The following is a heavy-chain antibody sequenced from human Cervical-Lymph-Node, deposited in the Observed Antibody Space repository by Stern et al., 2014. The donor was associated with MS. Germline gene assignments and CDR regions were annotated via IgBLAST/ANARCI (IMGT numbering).Heavy chain of an antibody. Sequence: QVQLQESGPGLVKPSETLSLTCTVSGGSISTYYWSWIRQPPGKGLEWIGYIYYGGSPNYTPSLKSRVTISVDTSKNQFSLKLSSVTTADTAVYYCARGIAVTGRKAFDIWGQGTMVTVSS. D-gene: IGHD6-19*01. CDR2: IYYGGSP. CDR1: GGSISTYY. CDR3: ARGIAVTGRKAFDI. V-gene: IGHV4-59*01. J-gene: IGHJ3*02.